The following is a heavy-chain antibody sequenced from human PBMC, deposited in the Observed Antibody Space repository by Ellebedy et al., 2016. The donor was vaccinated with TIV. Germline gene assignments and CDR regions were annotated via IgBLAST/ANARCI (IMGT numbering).Heavy chain of an antibody. CDR2: LSSNGGNT. Sequence: GESLKISCSASGFTFSNYALHWVRQAPGKGLEYVSSLSSNGGNTLYVDSVKGRFTISRDNSKNTMYLQMSSLRVEDTAVYYCVKGQFLEWYNWFDPWGQGTLVTVSS. J-gene: IGHJ5*02. CDR3: VKGQFLEWYNWFDP. D-gene: IGHD3-3*01. V-gene: IGHV3-64D*06. CDR1: GFTFSNYA.